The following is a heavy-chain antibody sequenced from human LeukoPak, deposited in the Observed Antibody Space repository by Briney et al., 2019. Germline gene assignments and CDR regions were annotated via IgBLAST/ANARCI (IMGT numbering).Heavy chain of an antibody. J-gene: IGHJ4*02. CDR2: IDPNSGGT. V-gene: IGHV1-2*02. CDR1: GYTFTGYY. D-gene: IGHD4-17*01. Sequence: ASVKVCCKASGYTFTGYYLHWVRQAPGQGLEWMGWIDPNSGGTNYAQKLRGRVTMTTDTSTSTAYMDLRSLRSDDTALYYCARTVTTSSYYFDYWGQGTLVTVSS. CDR3: ARTVTTSSYYFDY.